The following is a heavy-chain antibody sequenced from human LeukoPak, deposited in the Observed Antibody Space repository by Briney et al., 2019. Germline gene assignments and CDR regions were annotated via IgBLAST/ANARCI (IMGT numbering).Heavy chain of an antibody. CDR3: ARGVYYYGSGSHYYYYYGMDV. Sequence: SETLSLTCTVSGGSISSYYWSWIRQPPGKGLGWIGYIYYSGSTNYNPSLKSRVTISVDTSKNQFSLKLSSVTAADTAVYYCARGVYYYGSGSHYYYYYGMDVWGQGTTVTVSS. J-gene: IGHJ6*02. D-gene: IGHD3-10*01. CDR2: IYYSGST. V-gene: IGHV4-59*01. CDR1: GGSISSYY.